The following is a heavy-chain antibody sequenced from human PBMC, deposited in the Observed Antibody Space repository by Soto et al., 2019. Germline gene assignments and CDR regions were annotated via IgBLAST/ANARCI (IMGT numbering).Heavy chain of an antibody. CDR1: GYTFTSYE. CDR3: ARNARELLLPQN. CDR2: ISPYNGNI. D-gene: IGHD1-26*01. V-gene: IGHV1-18*01. Sequence: ASVKVSCKASGYTFTSYEISWVRQAPGQGLEWMGWISPYNGNINYAQKLQGRVTMTTDTSTSTAYMELRSLRSDDTAVYYCARNARELLLPQNWGQGTLVTVSS. J-gene: IGHJ4*02.